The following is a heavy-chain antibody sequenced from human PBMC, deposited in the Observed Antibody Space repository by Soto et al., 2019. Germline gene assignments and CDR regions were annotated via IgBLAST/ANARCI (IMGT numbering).Heavy chain of an antibody. V-gene: IGHV4-31*03. CDR3: ARVCGGDCHYGMDV. D-gene: IGHD2-21*02. CDR2: IYYSGST. Sequence: QVQLQESGPGLVKPSQTLSLTCTVSGGSISSGGYYWSWIRQHPGKGLEWIGYIYYSGSTYYNPALKIRVTISVDTSKHQFSLKLSSVTAADTAVYYCARVCGGDCHYGMDVWGQGTTVTVSS. CDR1: GGSISSGGYY. J-gene: IGHJ6*02.